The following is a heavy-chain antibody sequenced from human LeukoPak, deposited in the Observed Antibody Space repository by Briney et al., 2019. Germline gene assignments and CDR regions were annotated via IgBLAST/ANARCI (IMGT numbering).Heavy chain of an antibody. J-gene: IGHJ6*03. V-gene: IGHV1-46*03. CDR1: GYTFTSYY. Sequence: ASVKVSCKASGYTFTSYYMHWVRQAPGQGLEWMGIINPSGGSTSYAQKFQGRVIMTRDTSTSTVYMELSSLRSEDTAVYYCARDKPGEGYDFWSGYYTHYYMDVWGKGTTVTVSS. D-gene: IGHD3-3*01. CDR3: ARDKPGEGYDFWSGYYTHYYMDV. CDR2: INPSGGST.